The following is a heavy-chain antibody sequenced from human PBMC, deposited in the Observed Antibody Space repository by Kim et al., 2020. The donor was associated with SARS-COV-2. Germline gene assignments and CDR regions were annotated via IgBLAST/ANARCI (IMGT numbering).Heavy chain of an antibody. J-gene: IGHJ3*02. CDR3: ARQGIRGSSWYLGAFDI. Sequence: SETLSLTCTVSGGSISSSSYYCGWIRQPPGKGLEWIGSMYYSGSTNYNPTLKCRVTISVDTSKNQFSLKLRSVTAADTAVYYCARQGIRGSSWYLGAFDIWGQGTMVTVSS. CDR2: MYYSGST. D-gene: IGHD6-13*01. V-gene: IGHV4-39*01. CDR1: GGSISSSSYY.